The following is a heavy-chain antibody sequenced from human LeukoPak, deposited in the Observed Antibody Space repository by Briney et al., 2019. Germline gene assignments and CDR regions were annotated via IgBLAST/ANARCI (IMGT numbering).Heavy chain of an antibody. CDR3: ARQATVEAGFDY. CDR2: INHSGST. Sequence: SETLSLTCAVCGGSFSGYYWSWIRQPPGKGLEWIGEINHSGSTNYNPSLKSRVTISVDTSKNQFSLKLSSVTAADTAVYYCARQATVEAGFDYWGQGTLVTVSS. D-gene: IGHD2-21*01. V-gene: IGHV4-34*01. CDR1: GGSFSGYY. J-gene: IGHJ4*02.